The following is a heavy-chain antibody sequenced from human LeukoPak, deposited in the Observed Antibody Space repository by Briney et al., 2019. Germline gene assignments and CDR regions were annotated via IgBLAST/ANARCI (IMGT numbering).Heavy chain of an antibody. CDR2: INHRGSP. CDR3: WRAVSGTYLRGGFFQY. J-gene: IGHJ1*01. D-gene: IGHD1-26*01. V-gene: IGHV4-34*01. CDR1: GGSFSGYY. Sequence: PSETLSLTRAVYGGSFSGYYCSGVRHSPGEGLEWIGEINHRGSPKYNPPLKSRVTISIETSKNQFSLTLSSVNAADTGVYLCWRAVSGTYLRGGFFQYWGQGTLVTVS.